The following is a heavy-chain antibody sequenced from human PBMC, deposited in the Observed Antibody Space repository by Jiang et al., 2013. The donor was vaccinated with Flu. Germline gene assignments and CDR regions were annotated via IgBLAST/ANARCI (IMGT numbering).Heavy chain of an antibody. J-gene: IGHJ4*02. V-gene: IGHV3-30*18. CDR1: GFTFSSYG. CDR3: AKGGKGSGWYVLDY. Sequence: VQLLESGGGVVQPGRSLRLSCAASGFTFSSYGMHWVRQAPGKGLEWVAVISYDGSNKYYADSVKGRFTISRDNSKNTLYLQMNSLRAEDTAVYYCAKGGKGSGWYVLDYWGQGTLVTVSS. D-gene: IGHD6-19*01. CDR2: ISYDGSNK.